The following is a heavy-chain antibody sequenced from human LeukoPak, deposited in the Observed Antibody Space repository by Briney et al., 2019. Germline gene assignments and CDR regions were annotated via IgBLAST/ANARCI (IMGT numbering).Heavy chain of an antibody. CDR3: ARGRRHDFLDPLAAQIDH. Sequence: GGSLRLSCEASGFTFSDYAMNWVRQAPGKGLEWVSGISDSGRTTYYVGSVKGRFIISRDNLKNTLYLQMNSLRAEDTAVYFCARGRRHDFLDPLAAQIDHWGPGALVTVSS. J-gene: IGHJ4*02. CDR1: GFTFSDYA. D-gene: IGHD3-3*01. V-gene: IGHV3-23*01. CDR2: ISDSGRTT.